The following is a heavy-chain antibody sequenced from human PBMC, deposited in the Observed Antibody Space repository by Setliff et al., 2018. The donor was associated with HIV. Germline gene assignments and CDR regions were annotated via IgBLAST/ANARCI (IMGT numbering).Heavy chain of an antibody. V-gene: IGHV3-15*01. Sequence: LRLSCAGSGFTFSSYGMSWVRQAPERGLEWVGRIKSKTDGGTTDYAAPVKGRFTISRDDSKNTLYLQMNSLKTEDTAVYYCAKSSGYDGKDAFDIWGQGTMVTVSS. D-gene: IGHD5-12*01. CDR2: IKSKTDGGTT. J-gene: IGHJ3*02. CDR3: AKSSGYDGKDAFDI. CDR1: GFTFSSYG.